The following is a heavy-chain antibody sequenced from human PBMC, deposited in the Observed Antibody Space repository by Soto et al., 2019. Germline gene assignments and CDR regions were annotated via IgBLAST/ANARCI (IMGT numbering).Heavy chain of an antibody. CDR1: GGTFSSYA. CDR2: IIPIFGTA. J-gene: IGHJ5*02. D-gene: IGHD1-1*01. CDR3: ARHPTVTTGDWFDP. V-gene: IGHV1-69*13. Sequence: SVKVSCKASGGTFSSYAISWVRQAPGQGLEWMGGIIPIFGTANYAQKFQGRVTITADESTSTAYMELSSLRSEDTAVYYCARHPTVTTGDWFDPWGQGTLVTVSS.